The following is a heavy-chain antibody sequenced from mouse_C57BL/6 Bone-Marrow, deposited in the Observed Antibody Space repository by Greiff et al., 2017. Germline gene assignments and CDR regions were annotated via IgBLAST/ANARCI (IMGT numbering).Heavy chain of an antibody. J-gene: IGHJ2*01. CDR3: ARHEGIPVCGCDRGYFDY. D-gene: IGHD2-2*01. V-gene: IGHV1-62-2*01. Sequence: QVQLQQSGAELVKPGASVKLSCKASGYTFTEYTIHWVKQRSGQGLEWIGWFYPGSGSIKYNEKFKDKATLTADKSSSTVYMELSRLTSEDSAVYFCARHEGIPVCGCDRGYFDYWGQGTTLTVSS. CDR1: GYTFTEYT. CDR2: FYPGSGSI.